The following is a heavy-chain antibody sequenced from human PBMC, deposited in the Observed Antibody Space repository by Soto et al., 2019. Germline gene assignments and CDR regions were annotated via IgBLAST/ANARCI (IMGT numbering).Heavy chain of an antibody. CDR3: ARGFVTYYYDSSGYSFDY. V-gene: IGHV1-69*13. D-gene: IGHD3-22*01. J-gene: IGHJ4*02. CDR2: IIPIFGTA. Sequence: SVKVSCKASGGTFSSYAISWVRQAPGQGLEWMGGIIPIFGTANYAQKFQGRVTITADESTSAAYMELSSLRSEDTAVYYCARGFVTYYYDSSGYSFDYWGQGTLVTVSS. CDR1: GGTFSSYA.